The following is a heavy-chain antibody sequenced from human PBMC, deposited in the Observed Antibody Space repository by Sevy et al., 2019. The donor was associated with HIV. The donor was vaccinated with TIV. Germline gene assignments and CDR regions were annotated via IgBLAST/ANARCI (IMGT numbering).Heavy chain of an antibody. J-gene: IGHJ6*02. CDR2: ISWNSGSI. CDR3: AKDMGTDYGGNYYYYYGMDV. D-gene: IGHD4-17*01. V-gene: IGHV3-9*01. Sequence: GGSLRLSCAASGFTFDDYAMHWVRQAPGKGLEWVSGISWNSGSIGYADSVKGRFTISRDNAKNSLYLQMNSLRAEDTALYYCAKDMGTDYGGNYYYYYGMDVWGQGTTVTVSS. CDR1: GFTFDDYA.